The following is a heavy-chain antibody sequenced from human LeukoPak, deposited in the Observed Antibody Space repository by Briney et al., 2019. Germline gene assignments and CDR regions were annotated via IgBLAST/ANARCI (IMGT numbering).Heavy chain of an antibody. Sequence: GRSLRLSCAASGFTFSSYGMHWVRQAPGKGLEWVAVIWYDGSNKYYADSVKGRFTISRDNAKNSVYLQMNSLRAEDSAVYFCGNQCSGGTCPEHWGQGTQVTVSS. J-gene: IGHJ1*01. V-gene: IGHV3-33*03. CDR3: GNQCSGGTCPEH. CDR1: GFTFSSYG. D-gene: IGHD2-15*01. CDR2: IWYDGSNK.